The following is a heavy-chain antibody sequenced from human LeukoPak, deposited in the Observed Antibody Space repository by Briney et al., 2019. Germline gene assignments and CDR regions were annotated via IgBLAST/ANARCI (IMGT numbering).Heavy chain of an antibody. CDR2: IYYSGST. J-gene: IGHJ3*02. CDR1: GGSISSYY. CDR3: EREGTDAFDI. Sequence: SETLSLTCTVSGGSISSYYWSWIRQPPGKGLEWIGYIYYSGSTNYNPSLKSRVTISVDTSKNQFSLKLSSVTAADTAVYYCEREGTDAFDIWGQGTMVTVSS. V-gene: IGHV4-59*01.